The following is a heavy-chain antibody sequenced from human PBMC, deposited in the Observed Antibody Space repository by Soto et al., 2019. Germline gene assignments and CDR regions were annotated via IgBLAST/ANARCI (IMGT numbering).Heavy chain of an antibody. CDR2: ITSDGKSK. CDR1: AFNFTNHW. J-gene: IGHJ5*02. V-gene: IGHV3-74*01. D-gene: IGHD2-21*02. Sequence: PGGSLRLSCAASAFNFTNHWMHWVRQAPGKGLVWVSRITSDGKSKAYAESVKGRFAISRDNAKNTVYLQMNGLTVEDTAVYYCARESGDWPLNWFDPWGQGTLVTVSS. CDR3: ARESGDWPLNWFDP.